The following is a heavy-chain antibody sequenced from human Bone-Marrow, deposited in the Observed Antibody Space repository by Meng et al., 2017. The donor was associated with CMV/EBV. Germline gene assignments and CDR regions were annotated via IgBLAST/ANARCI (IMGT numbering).Heavy chain of an antibody. D-gene: IGHD1-26*01. Sequence: LSLTCAASGFTLSSYTMNWVRQAPGKGLEWVSSISYSSSYIYYADSMKGRLTISRDNANNSLYLHMNSLRAEDTAVYYCARGGWELKPFDYWGQGTLVTVSS. CDR2: ISYSSSYI. J-gene: IGHJ4*02. V-gene: IGHV3-21*06. CDR3: ARGGWELKPFDY. CDR1: GFTLSSYT.